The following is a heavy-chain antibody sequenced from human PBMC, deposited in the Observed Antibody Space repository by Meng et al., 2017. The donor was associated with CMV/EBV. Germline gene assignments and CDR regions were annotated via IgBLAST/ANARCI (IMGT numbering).Heavy chain of an antibody. CDR3: TTLYYYDSSGLNY. J-gene: IGHJ4*02. V-gene: IGHV3-15*01. Sequence: GESLKISCAASGFTFSNAWMSWVRQAPGKGLEWVGRIKSKTDGGTTDYAAPVKGRFTLSRDDSKNTLYLQMNSLKTEDTAVYYCTTLYYYDSSGLNYWGQRTLVTVSS. CDR2: IKSKTDGGTT. CDR1: GFTFSNAW. D-gene: IGHD3-22*01.